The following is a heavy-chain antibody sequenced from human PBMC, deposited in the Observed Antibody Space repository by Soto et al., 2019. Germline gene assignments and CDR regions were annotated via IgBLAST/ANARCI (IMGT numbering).Heavy chain of an antibody. J-gene: IGHJ3*02. Sequence: GGSLRLSCAASGFTFSSYSMNWVRQAPGKGLEWVSSISSSSSYIYYADSVKGRFTISRDNAKNSLYLQMNSLRAEDTAVYYCASLRGSSGPNAFDIWGQGTMVTVSS. D-gene: IGHD6-19*01. CDR3: ASLRGSSGPNAFDI. CDR1: GFTFSSYS. V-gene: IGHV3-21*04. CDR2: ISSSSSYI.